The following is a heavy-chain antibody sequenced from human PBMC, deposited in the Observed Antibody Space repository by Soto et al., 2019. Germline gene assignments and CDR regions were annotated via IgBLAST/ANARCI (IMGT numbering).Heavy chain of an antibody. CDR1: GFTFSSYA. D-gene: IGHD3-9*01. CDR3: AKVQSWTYYDILTGYLFFDY. V-gene: IGHV3-23*01. Sequence: GGSLRLSCAASGFTFSSYAMSWVRQAPGKGLEWVSAISGSGGSTYYADFVKGRFTISRDNSKNTLDLQMNSLRAEDTAVYYCAKVQSWTYYDILTGYLFFDYWGQGTLVTVSS. J-gene: IGHJ4*02. CDR2: ISGSGGST.